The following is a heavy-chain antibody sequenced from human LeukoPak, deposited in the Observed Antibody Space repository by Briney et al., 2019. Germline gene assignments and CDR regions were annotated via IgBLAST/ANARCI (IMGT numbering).Heavy chain of an antibody. CDR3: ARGDWNGAFDI. CDR1: GGSISSGSYY. D-gene: IGHD1-1*01. J-gene: IGHJ3*02. V-gene: IGHV4-61*02. CDR2: IYTSGST. Sequence: SQTLSLTCTVSGGSISSGSYYWSWIRQPAGKGLEWIGRIYTSGSTNYNPSLKSRVTISVDRSKNQFSLKLSSVTAADTAVYYCARGDWNGAFDIWGQGTMVTVSS.